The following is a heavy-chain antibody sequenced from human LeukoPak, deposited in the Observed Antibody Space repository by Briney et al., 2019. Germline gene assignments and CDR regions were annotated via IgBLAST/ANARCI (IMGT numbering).Heavy chain of an antibody. CDR1: GFTFSSYS. V-gene: IGHV3-48*01. CDR3: ARGQLDSYNPFDC. Sequence: GGSLRLSCTASGFTFSSYSMNWVRQAPGKGLEWISYISRSSGAIYYADSVKGRFTISRDNAENSLYLRMSSLRAVDTAVYFCARGQLDSYNPFDCWGQGILVTVSS. D-gene: IGHD1-1*01. CDR2: ISRSSGAI. J-gene: IGHJ4*02.